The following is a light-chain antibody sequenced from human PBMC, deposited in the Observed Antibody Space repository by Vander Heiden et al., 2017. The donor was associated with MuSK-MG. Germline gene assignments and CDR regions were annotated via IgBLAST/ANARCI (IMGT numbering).Light chain of an antibody. CDR2: DMT. Sequence: QSALSQPASVSGSPGQSIPISCTGTGSDVGAYNFVSWYQHHPGKAPKLLIYDMTDRPSGVSSRFSATKSGITASLTISGLQAEDEADYYCSSYTTSRTVVFGGGTKVTVL. CDR1: GSDVGAYNF. V-gene: IGLV2-14*03. J-gene: IGLJ2*01. CDR3: SSYTTSRTVV.